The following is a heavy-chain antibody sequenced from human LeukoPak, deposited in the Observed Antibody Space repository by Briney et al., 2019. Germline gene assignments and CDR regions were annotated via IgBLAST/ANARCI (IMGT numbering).Heavy chain of an antibody. V-gene: IGHV1-69*04. Sequence: GASVKVSCKASGGTFSSYAISWVRQAPGQGLEWMGRIIPILGIANYTQKFQGRVTITADKSTSTAYMELSSLRSEDTAVYYCASMIAAAGICYWGQGTLVTVSS. CDR1: GGTFSSYA. CDR2: IIPILGIA. J-gene: IGHJ4*02. CDR3: ASMIAAAGICY. D-gene: IGHD6-13*01.